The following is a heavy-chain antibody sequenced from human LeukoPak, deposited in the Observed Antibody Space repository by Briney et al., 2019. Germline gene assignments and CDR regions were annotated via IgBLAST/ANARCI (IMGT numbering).Heavy chain of an antibody. CDR3: ARLDSSGYYVDY. V-gene: IGHV4-39*01. CDR2: IYFSGST. J-gene: IGHJ4*02. Sequence: PSETLSLTCTVSGGSISSSTFYWGWIRQPPGKGLEWIGNIYFSGSTYYNPSLKSRVTISVDTSKNQFSLKLSSVTAADTAVYYCARLDSSGYYVDYWGQGTLVTVSS. D-gene: IGHD3-22*01. CDR1: GGSISSSTFY.